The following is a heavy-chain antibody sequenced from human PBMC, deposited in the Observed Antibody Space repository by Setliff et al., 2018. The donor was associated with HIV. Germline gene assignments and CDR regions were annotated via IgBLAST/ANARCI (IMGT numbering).Heavy chain of an antibody. CDR1: GYTFTNNV. Sequence: ASVKVSCKASGYTFTNNVIHWVRQAPGQRLEWMGWIHAGSGDTQYSQKFQGRVTITRDTSASTVYMELSSLRSEDTATYYCARDHPGIAYWGQGTMVTVSS. CDR2: IHAGSGDT. CDR3: ARDHPGIAY. J-gene: IGHJ4*02. V-gene: IGHV1-3*01.